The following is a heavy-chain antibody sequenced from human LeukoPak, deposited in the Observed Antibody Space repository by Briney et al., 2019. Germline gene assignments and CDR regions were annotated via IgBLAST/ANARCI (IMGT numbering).Heavy chain of an antibody. Sequence: PGGSLRLSCAASGFTFSSYGMHWVRQAPGKGLERVAFIRYDGRNKYYADSVEGRFTISRDNSKNTLYLQMNGLGAEDTAVYYCAKDLRAAVAGPPFDYWGQGTLVTVSS. V-gene: IGHV3-30*02. J-gene: IGHJ4*02. CDR1: GFTFSSYG. D-gene: IGHD6-19*01. CDR3: AKDLRAAVAGPPFDY. CDR2: IRYDGRNK.